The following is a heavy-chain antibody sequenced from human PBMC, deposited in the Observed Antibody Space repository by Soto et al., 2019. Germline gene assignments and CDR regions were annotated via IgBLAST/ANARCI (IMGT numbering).Heavy chain of an antibody. V-gene: IGHV4-34*01. J-gene: IGHJ4*02. CDR3: ARRDYVLDY. CDR2: INHSGST. CDR1: GGSFSGYY. Sequence: SETLSLTCAVYGGSFSGYYWSWIRQPPGKGLEWIGEINHSGSTNYNPSLKSRVTISVDTSKNQFSLKLSSVTAADTAVYYCARRDYVLDYWGQGTLVTVSS. D-gene: IGHD4-17*01.